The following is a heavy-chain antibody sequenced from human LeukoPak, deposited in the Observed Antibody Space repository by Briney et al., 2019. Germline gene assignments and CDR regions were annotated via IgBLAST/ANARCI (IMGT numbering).Heavy chain of an antibody. V-gene: IGHV3-21*01. CDR1: GFTFGSYS. CDR2: ISSSSSYI. CDR3: ATVEMATSWPYYYYMDV. D-gene: IGHD5-24*01. Sequence: PGGSLRLSCAASGFTFGSYSMNWVRQAPGKGLEWVSSISSSSSYIYYADSVKGRFTISRDNAKNSLYLQMNSLRAEDTAVYYCATVEMATSWPYYYYMDVWGKGTTVTVSS. J-gene: IGHJ6*03.